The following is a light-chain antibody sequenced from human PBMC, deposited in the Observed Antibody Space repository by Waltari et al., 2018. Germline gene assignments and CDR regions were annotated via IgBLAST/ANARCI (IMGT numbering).Light chain of an antibody. CDR1: QSVSSTW. CDR2: GVS. CDR3: QQYAFSPPGKS. V-gene: IGKV3-20*01. Sequence: IVLTQSPGTLSLSPGEAATLSCRASQSVSSTWLAWYQQKPGQPPRLLIYGVSNRAPGIPDRFSGSASGTGFTLTIDRLEPEDFAVYYCQQYAFSPPGKSFGQGTKVEIQ. J-gene: IGKJ1*01.